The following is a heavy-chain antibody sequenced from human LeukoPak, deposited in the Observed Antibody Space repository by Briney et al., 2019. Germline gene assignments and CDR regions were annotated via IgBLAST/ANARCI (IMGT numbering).Heavy chain of an antibody. D-gene: IGHD5-18*01. CDR1: GGSLTSSNW. CDR3: ARAASYTAMATY. J-gene: IGHJ4*02. Sequence: SETLSLTCAVSGGSLTSSNWWSWVRQPPGKGLEWIGEMYHSGSTYYNPSLKSRVTISVDTSKNQFSLKLSSVTAADTAVYYCARAASYTAMATYWGQGTLVTVSS. CDR2: MYHSGST. V-gene: IGHV4-4*02.